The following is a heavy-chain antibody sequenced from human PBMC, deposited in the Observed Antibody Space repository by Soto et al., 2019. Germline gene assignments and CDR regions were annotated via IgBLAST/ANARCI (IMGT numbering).Heavy chain of an antibody. Sequence: PGGSLRLSCAASGFSFSSYAMSWVRQTPGKGLEWVSGISASGGSTYDADSVKGRFTISRDNSKNTLNLQMNSLRAEDTAVYYCAKDSLGGYSYGPRNYFDYWGQGTLVTVSS. CDR2: ISASGGST. J-gene: IGHJ4*02. CDR1: GFSFSSYA. CDR3: AKDSLGGYSYGPRNYFDY. V-gene: IGHV3-23*01. D-gene: IGHD5-18*01.